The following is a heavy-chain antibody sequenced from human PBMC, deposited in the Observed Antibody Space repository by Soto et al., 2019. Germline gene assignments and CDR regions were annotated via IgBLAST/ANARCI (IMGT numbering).Heavy chain of an antibody. J-gene: IGHJ3*02. CDR2: ISWNSGSI. CDR1: GFTFDDYA. V-gene: IGHV3-9*01. CDR3: AKDRYSSSSFRAFDI. Sequence: GGSLRLSCAASGFTFDDYAMHWVRQAPGKGLEWVSGISWNSGSIGYADSVKGRFTISRDNAKNSLYLQMNSLRAEDTALYYCAKDRYSSSSFRAFDIWGQGTMVTVSS. D-gene: IGHD6-6*01.